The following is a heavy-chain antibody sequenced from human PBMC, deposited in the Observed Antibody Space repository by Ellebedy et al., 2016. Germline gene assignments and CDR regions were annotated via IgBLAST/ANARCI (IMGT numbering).Heavy chain of an antibody. CDR3: ARDPPMVPLDY. CDR1: GFTVSSNY. V-gene: IGHV3-53*01. J-gene: IGHJ4*02. CDR2: IYSGGST. Sequence: GGSLRLXXAASGFTVSSNYMSWVRQAPGKGLEWVSVIYSGGSTYYADSVKGRFTISRDNSKNTLYLQMNSLRAEDTAVYYCARDPPMVPLDYWGQGTLVTVSS. D-gene: IGHD3-10*01.